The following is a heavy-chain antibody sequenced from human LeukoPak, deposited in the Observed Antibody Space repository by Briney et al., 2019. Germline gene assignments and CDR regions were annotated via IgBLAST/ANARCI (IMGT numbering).Heavy chain of an antibody. CDR1: GFIFSNYA. J-gene: IGHJ4*02. D-gene: IGHD4-17*01. CDR2: ISDDGSNK. Sequence: GGSLRLSCVASGFIFSNYAMSWVRQAPGKGLEWVAVISDDGSNKYYAESVKGQFTISRDNSKNTLYLQMNSLRAEDTAVYYCARAFSTTAFDYWGQGTLVTVSS. CDR3: ARAFSTTAFDY. V-gene: IGHV3-30*03.